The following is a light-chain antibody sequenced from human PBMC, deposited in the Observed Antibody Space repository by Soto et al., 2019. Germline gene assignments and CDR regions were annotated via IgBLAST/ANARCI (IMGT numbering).Light chain of an antibody. V-gene: IGKV3-11*01. CDR2: QTS. Sequence: EIVLTQSPATLSSFTGDRVTLSCRASQYINTRLAWYQHRPGQAPRRLIYQTSIRAAGIPARFSASGTGTDVTLTISDVQPEDFAVYYCHQRQSWPRTFGQGTKVDI. CDR1: QYINTR. CDR3: HQRQSWPRT. J-gene: IGKJ1*01.